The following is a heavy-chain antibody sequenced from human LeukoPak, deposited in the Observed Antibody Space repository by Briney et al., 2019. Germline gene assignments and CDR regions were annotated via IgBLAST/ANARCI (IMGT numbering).Heavy chain of an antibody. CDR2: ISGSGGST. V-gene: IGHV3-23*01. CDR1: GFTFSSYA. D-gene: IGHD6-19*01. Sequence: GGSLRLSCAASGFTFSSYAMSWVRQAPGKGLEWVSAISGSGGSTYYADSVKGRFTISRDSSKNTLYLQMNSLRAEDTAVYYCAKVEQWLVYYYYYMDVWGKGTTVTVSS. J-gene: IGHJ6*03. CDR3: AKVEQWLVYYYYYMDV.